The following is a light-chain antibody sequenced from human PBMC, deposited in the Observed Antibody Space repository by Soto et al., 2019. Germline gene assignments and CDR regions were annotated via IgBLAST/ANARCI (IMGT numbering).Light chain of an antibody. J-gene: IGLJ3*02. CDR1: SSDVGAYNY. V-gene: IGLV2-14*03. CDR3: SSYTSSSTWL. Sequence: QSALTQPVSVSGSPGQSITISCTGTSSDVGAYNYVSWYQQHPGKAPKLMIYEVSNRPSGVSNRFSGSKSANTASLTISGLQAGDEADYYCSSYTSSSTWLFGGGTKVTVL. CDR2: EVS.